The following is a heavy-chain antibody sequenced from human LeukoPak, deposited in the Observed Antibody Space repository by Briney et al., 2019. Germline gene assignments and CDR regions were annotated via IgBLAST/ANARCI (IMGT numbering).Heavy chain of an antibody. D-gene: IGHD1-1*01. V-gene: IGHV3-30*03. CDR1: GFTFSSYG. CDR3: ARDLVRYNYDTEDS. CDR2: ISHDGSNK. Sequence: GGSLRLSCAASGFTFSSYGMHWVRQAPGKGLQWVALISHDGSNKYYADSVRGRFTISRDNSKNTPYLQMNSLRAEDTAVYFCARDLVRYNYDTEDSWGQGTLVTVSS. J-gene: IGHJ4*02.